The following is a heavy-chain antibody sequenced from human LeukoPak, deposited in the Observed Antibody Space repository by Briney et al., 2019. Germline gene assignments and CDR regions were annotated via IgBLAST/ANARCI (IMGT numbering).Heavy chain of an antibody. D-gene: IGHD4-17*01. CDR2: ISAYNNYT. Sequence: ASVKVSCKASGYTFTHYIINWVRQAPGQGPEWMGKISAYNNYTTYAQKFQGRIAMTTDTSTNTAYMDLRSLRSDDTAFYYCAREGADDHGRLLWFDPWGQGTLVTVSS. J-gene: IGHJ5*02. CDR3: AREGADDHGRLLWFDP. CDR1: GYTFTHYI. V-gene: IGHV1-18*01.